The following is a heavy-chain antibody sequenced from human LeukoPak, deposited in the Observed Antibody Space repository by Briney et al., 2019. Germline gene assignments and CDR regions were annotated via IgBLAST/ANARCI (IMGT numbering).Heavy chain of an antibody. CDR2: INHSGST. V-gene: IGHV4-34*01. J-gene: IGHJ4*02. Sequence: SETLSLTCAVYGGSFSGYYWSWIRQPPGKGLEWIGEINHSGSTNYNPSLKSRVTISVDTSNNQFSLKLSSVTAADTAVYYCARGPDIVVVPAASVDDSSGYYYFDYWGQGTLVTVSS. CDR1: GGSFSGYY. D-gene: IGHD2-2*01. CDR3: ARGPDIVVVPAASVDDSSGYYYFDY.